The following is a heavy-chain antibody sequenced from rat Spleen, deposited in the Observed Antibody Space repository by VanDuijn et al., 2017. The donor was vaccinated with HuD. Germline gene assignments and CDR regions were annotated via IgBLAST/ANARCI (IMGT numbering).Heavy chain of an antibody. CDR1: GFTFSDYG. CDR3: ARHNSGYYFDY. D-gene: IGHD4-3*01. J-gene: IGHJ2*01. CDR2: IIYDGSRT. V-gene: IGHV5-29*01. Sequence: EVQLVESGGGLVQPGRSLKLSCAASGFTFSDYGVAWVRQAPTTGLEWVATIIYDGSRTYYRDSVKGRFTISRDNAKSTLYLQMDSLRSEDTATYYCARHNSGYYFDYWGQRVMVTVSS.